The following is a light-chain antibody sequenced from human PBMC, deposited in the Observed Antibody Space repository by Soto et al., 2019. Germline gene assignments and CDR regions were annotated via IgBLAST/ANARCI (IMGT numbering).Light chain of an antibody. Sequence: EIVMRQSPATLSVSPEERATISCRASQSVSSNLAWYQQKPGQAPRLLIYGASTRATGIPGTFSGSGSGTEFTLTISSLQSEDFAVYSCQQYNNWPRTFGQGTKVDIK. CDR3: QQYNNWPRT. CDR2: GAS. CDR1: QSVSSN. V-gene: IGKV3-15*01. J-gene: IGKJ1*01.